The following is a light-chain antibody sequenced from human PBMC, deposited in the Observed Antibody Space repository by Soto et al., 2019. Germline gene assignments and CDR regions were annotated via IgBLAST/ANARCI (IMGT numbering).Light chain of an antibody. CDR1: SGDIGSYNR. CDR2: EVT. Sequence: QSVLTQPASVSGSPGQSITISCTGTSGDIGSYNRVSWYQQHPVKAPQLIIYEVTHRPSGVSNRFSGSKSGNTASLTISELQAEDEAEYYCSSYTNITTSACLFGTGTKFTVL. V-gene: IGLV2-14*01. CDR3: SSYTNITTSACL. J-gene: IGLJ1*01.